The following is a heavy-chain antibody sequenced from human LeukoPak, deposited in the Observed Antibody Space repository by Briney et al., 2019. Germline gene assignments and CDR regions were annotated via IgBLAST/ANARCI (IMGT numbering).Heavy chain of an antibody. D-gene: IGHD3-10*01. Sequence: SETLSLTCTVSGGSISSYYWSWIRQPPGKGLEWIGYIYYSGSTSYNPSLKSRVTISVDTSKNQFSLKLSSVTAADTAVYYCARHTRGSPAAFDIWGQGTMVTASS. V-gene: IGHV4-59*08. CDR1: GGSISSYY. J-gene: IGHJ3*02. CDR2: IYYSGST. CDR3: ARHTRGSPAAFDI.